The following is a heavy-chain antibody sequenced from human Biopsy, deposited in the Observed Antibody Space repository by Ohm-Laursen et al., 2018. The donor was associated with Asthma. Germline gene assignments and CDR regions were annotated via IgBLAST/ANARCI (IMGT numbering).Heavy chain of an antibody. Sequence: PLRLSCTASGFVFRSHAMHWVRQAPGKGLEWVAVVSYDGGVAHYADSMKGRFTISRDNAKSTLYLQMNRLRTDDTAVYFCAKRRGYSDLTDFDHWGQGTLVTVSS. CDR3: AKRRGYSDLTDFDH. CDR2: VSYDGGVA. J-gene: IGHJ4*02. CDR1: GFVFRSHA. D-gene: IGHD3-3*01. V-gene: IGHV3-30*18.